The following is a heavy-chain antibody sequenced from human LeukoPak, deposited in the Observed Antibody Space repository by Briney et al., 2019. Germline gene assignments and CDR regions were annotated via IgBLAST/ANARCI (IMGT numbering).Heavy chain of an antibody. Sequence: GGSLRLSCAASGFTFSDYYMSWIRQAPGKGLEWVSYISSSGSTIYYADSVKGRFTISRDNAKNSLYLQMNSLRAEDTAVYYCARDERITIFGVVTPSLFDYWGQGTLVTVSS. D-gene: IGHD3-3*01. CDR1: GFTFSDYY. J-gene: IGHJ4*02. CDR2: ISSSGSTI. V-gene: IGHV3-11*04. CDR3: ARDERITIFGVVTPSLFDY.